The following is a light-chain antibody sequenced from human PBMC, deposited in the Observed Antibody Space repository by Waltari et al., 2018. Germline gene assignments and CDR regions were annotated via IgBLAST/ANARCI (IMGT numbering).Light chain of an antibody. CDR3: SSYSRTTTLL. J-gene: IGLJ1*01. V-gene: IGLV2-14*01. Sequence: QSVLSQPASVSGSPGQSITIAFPGTSSDIGDYHFVSWYQPPPGKAPKLMIFQVTNRPSGISHRFSGSKSGNTASLTISGLQTEDEGDYYCSSYSRTTTLLFGTGTTVTVL. CDR2: QVT. CDR1: SSDIGDYHF.